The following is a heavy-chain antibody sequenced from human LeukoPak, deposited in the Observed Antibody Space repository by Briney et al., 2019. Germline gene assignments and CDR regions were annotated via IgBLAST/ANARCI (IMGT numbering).Heavy chain of an antibody. CDR2: IYSGGST. J-gene: IGHJ4*02. Sequence: QPGGSLRLSCAASGFTVSSNYMSWVRQAPGKGLEWVSVIYSGGSTYYAGSVTGRFTISRDNSKNTLYLQMNSLRAEDTAVYYCARGHYDVLAASYKWTPDYWGQGTLVTVSS. V-gene: IGHV3-66*01. CDR1: GFTVSSNY. CDR3: ARGHYDVLAASYKWTPDY. D-gene: IGHD3-9*01.